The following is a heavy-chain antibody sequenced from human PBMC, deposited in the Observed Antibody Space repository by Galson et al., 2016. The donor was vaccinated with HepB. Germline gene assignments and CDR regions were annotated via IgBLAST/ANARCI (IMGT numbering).Heavy chain of an antibody. D-gene: IGHD5-24*01. CDR1: GYTFTSYY. CDR3: ARDPGDGYNLPYDY. J-gene: IGHJ4*02. Sequence: SVKVSCKASGYTFTSYYVHWVRQAPGQGPEWMGTINPRGGSTGYAQKFQGRVTMTRDTSTSTVYMELSSLRSEDTAVYYCARDPGDGYNLPYDYWGQGTLVTVSS. V-gene: IGHV1-46*01. CDR2: INPRGGST.